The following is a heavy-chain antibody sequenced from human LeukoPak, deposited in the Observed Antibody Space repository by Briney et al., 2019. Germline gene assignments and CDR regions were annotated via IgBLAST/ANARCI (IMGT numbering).Heavy chain of an antibody. CDR1: GYTFTSYG. V-gene: IGHV1-69*13. D-gene: IGHD5-24*01. Sequence: SVKVSCKASGYTFTSYGISWVRQAPGQGLEWMGGIIPIFGTANYAQKFQGRVTITADESTSTAYMELSSLRSEDTAVYYCARDSEMATIIRYWGQGTLVTVSS. CDR3: ARDSEMATIIRY. CDR2: IIPIFGTA. J-gene: IGHJ4*02.